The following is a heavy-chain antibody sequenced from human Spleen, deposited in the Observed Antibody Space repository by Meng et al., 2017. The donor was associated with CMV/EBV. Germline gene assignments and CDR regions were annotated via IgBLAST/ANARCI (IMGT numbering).Heavy chain of an antibody. CDR1: VVTFSDYW. Sequence: GESLKISCEVSVVTFSDYWMSWVRQAPGKGLECVANINQDGSRKYYVDSVKGRFTISRDNAENSLYLQMDSLRAEDTAVYYCARDLRGPGSSWGQGTLVTVSS. D-gene: IGHD3-10*01. CDR2: INQDGSRK. V-gene: IGHV3-7*01. J-gene: IGHJ5*02. CDR3: ARDLRGPGSS.